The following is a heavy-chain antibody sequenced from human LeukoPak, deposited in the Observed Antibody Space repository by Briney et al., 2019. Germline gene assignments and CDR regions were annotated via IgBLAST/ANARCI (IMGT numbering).Heavy chain of an antibody. CDR2: IIPILGIA. CDR3: ARDRGIAAAGYYGMDV. J-gene: IGHJ6*02. Sequence: GASVKVSCKASGGTFSSYTISWVRQAPGRGLEWMGRIIPILGIANYAQKFQGRVTITADKSTSTAYMELSSLRSEDTAVYYCARDRGIAAAGYYGMDVWGQGTTVTVSS. V-gene: IGHV1-69*02. CDR1: GGTFSSYT. D-gene: IGHD6-13*01.